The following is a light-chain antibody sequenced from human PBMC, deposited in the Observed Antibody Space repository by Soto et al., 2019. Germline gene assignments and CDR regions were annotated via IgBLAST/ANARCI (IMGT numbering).Light chain of an antibody. CDR2: AAS. V-gene: IGKV1-39*01. J-gene: IGKJ2*01. CDR3: QQSYRTPYT. Sequence: DLQMTQSPSSLSESVGDRVTITCRASQLISSYLNWYQQKPGKAPELLIYAASTLQSGVPARFSGSGSGAEFTLSISSLQPEDFATYYCQQSYRTPYTFGQGTKVDIK. CDR1: QLISSY.